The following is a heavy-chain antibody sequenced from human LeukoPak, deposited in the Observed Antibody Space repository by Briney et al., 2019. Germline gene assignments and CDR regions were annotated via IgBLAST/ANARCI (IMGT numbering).Heavy chain of an antibody. CDR3: AKDSHSNGYPTSFDY. CDR2: ISGSGAST. D-gene: IGHD3-22*01. V-gene: IGHV3-23*01. J-gene: IGHJ4*02. CDR1: GFSFSVFR. Sequence: GGSLRLSCAASGFSFSVFRMHWVRQVPGKGLEWVSAISGSGASTYYADSVKGRFTISRDNSKNTLYLQMNSLRAEDTAVYYCAKDSHSNGYPTSFDYWGQGTLVTVSS.